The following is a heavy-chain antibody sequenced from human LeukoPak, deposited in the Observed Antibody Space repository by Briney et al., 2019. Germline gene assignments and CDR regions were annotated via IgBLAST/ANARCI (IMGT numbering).Heavy chain of an antibody. Sequence: GGSLRLSCTASGFTFSSYSMNWVRQAPGKGLEWVSIISGSGTVTYYADSVRGRFTISRDNSKNTLYLQMNSLRAEDTAVYYCAKTSVGEGRIIGSGYFDNWGQGTLVTVSS. CDR2: ISGSGTVT. V-gene: IGHV3-23*01. CDR1: GFTFSSYS. D-gene: IGHD2-15*01. J-gene: IGHJ4*02. CDR3: AKTSVGEGRIIGSGYFDN.